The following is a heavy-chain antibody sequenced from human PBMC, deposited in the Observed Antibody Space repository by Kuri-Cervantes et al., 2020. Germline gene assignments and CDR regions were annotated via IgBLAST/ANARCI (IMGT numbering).Heavy chain of an antibody. CDR2: IGTAGDT. CDR1: GFTFSSYD. D-gene: IGHD6-13*01. V-gene: IGHV3-13*01. J-gene: IGHJ4*02. CDR3: ARKLAYYFDY. Sequence: GESLKISCAASGFTFSSYDMHWVRQATGKGLEWVSAIGTAGDTYYPGSVKGRFTISRDNAKNSLYLQMNSLRDEDTAVYYCARKLAYYFDYWGQGTLVTVSS.